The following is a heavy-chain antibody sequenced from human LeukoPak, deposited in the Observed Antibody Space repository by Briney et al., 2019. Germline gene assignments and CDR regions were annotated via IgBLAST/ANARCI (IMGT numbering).Heavy chain of an antibody. CDR2: IHNSGST. D-gene: IGHD3-22*01. J-gene: IGHJ3*02. CDR1: GGSISSGDYY. V-gene: IGHV4-30-4*01. CDR3: ARVDFYDLSSHVFDI. Sequence: SETLSLTCTVSGGSISSGDYYWSWIRQPPGKGLEWIGYIHNSGSTHYNPSLKSRVTISVDTPKNQFSLKLSSVTAADTAVYYCARVDFYDLSSHVFDIWGQGTTVSVSS.